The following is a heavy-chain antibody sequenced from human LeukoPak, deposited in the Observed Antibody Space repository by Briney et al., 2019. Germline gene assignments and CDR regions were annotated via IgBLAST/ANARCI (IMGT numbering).Heavy chain of an antibody. CDR2: IYHSGST. CDR1: GYSISSGYY. V-gene: IGHV4-38-2*02. Sequence: SETLSLTRTVSGYSISSGYYWGWIRQPPGKGLEWIGSIYHSGSTYYNPSLKSRVTISVDTSKNQFSLKLSSVTAADTAVYYCARAHRDSSGYYPFDYWGQGTLVTVSS. CDR3: ARAHRDSSGYYPFDY. J-gene: IGHJ4*02. D-gene: IGHD3-22*01.